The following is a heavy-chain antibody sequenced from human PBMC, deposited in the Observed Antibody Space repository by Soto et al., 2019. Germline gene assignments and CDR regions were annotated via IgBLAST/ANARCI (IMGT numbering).Heavy chain of an antibody. J-gene: IGHJ3*02. CDR2: INSDGSST. D-gene: IGHD3-22*01. CDR3: AKDVGYYDSSGYYQGPDPFDI. Sequence: GGSLRLSCAASGFTFSSYWMHWVRQAPGKGLVWVSRINSDGSSTSYADSVKGRFTISRDNAKNTLYLQMNSLRAEDTAVYYCAKDVGYYDSSGYYQGPDPFDIWGQGTMVTVSS. CDR1: GFTFSSYW. V-gene: IGHV3-74*01.